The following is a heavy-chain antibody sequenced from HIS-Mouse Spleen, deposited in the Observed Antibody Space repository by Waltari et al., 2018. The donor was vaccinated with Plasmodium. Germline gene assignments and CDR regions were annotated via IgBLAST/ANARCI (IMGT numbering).Heavy chain of an antibody. CDR2: INPNSGGT. D-gene: IGHD6-13*01. CDR3: ARVLGYKAAAGTFVEYFQH. J-gene: IGHJ1*01. CDR1: FTGYY. Sequence: FTGYYMHWVRQAPGQGLEWMGWINPNSGGTNYAQKFQGRVTMTRDTSISTAYMELSRLRSDDTAVYYCARVLGYKAAAGTFVEYFQHWGQGTLVTVSS. V-gene: IGHV1-2*02.